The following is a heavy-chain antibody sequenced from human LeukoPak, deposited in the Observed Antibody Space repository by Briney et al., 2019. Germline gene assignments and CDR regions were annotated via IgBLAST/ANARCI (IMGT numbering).Heavy chain of an antibody. D-gene: IGHD1-1*01. J-gene: IGHJ4*02. CDR3: ARETLDAVFDY. V-gene: IGHV4-30-2*01. Sequence: SETLSLTCAVSGGSISSGGYSWSWIRQPPGKGLEWIGYIYHSGSTYYNPSLKSRVTISVDRSKNQFSLKLGSVTAADTAVYYCARETLDAVFDYRGQGTLVTVSS. CDR2: IYHSGST. CDR1: GGSISSGGYS.